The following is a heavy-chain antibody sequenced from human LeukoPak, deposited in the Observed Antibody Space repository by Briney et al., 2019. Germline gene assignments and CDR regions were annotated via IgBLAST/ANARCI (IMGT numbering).Heavy chain of an antibody. Sequence: KPGGSLRLSCAASGFTFSSYSMNWVRQAPGKGPEWVSSISSSNSYIYNADSVKGRFTISRDNAKNSLYLQMNSLRAEDTAVYYCARDQGLLVVAGRFGYWGQGTLVTVSS. D-gene: IGHD6-19*01. V-gene: IGHV3-21*01. CDR1: GFTFSSYS. CDR3: ARDQGLLVVAGRFGY. J-gene: IGHJ4*02. CDR2: ISSSNSYI.